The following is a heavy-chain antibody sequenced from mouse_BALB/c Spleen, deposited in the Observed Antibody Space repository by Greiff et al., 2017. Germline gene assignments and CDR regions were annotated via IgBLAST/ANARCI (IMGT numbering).Heavy chain of an antibody. CDR3: ARQTSYYGYDDEVGY. CDR1: GYTFSSYW. V-gene: IGHV1-9*01. J-gene: IGHJ2*01. Sequence: QVQLQQPGSVLVRPGASVKISCKATGYTFSSYWIEWVKQRPGHGLEWIGEILPGSGSTNYNEKFKGKATFTADTSSNTAYMQLSSLTSEDSAVYYGARQTSYYGYDDEVGYWGQGTTLTVSS. D-gene: IGHD2-2*01. CDR2: ILPGSGST.